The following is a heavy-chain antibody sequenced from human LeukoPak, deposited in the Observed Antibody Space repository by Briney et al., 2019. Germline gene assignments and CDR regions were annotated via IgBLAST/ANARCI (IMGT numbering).Heavy chain of an antibody. Sequence: SETLSLTCAVYGGSFSGYYWSWIRQPPGKGLEWIGYIYYGGRTNYNPSLKSRVTISVDTSKNQFSLKLSSVTAADTAVYYCARDGDYYGSGSYYDWGQGTLVTVSS. D-gene: IGHD3-10*01. V-gene: IGHV4-59*01. J-gene: IGHJ4*02. CDR1: GGSFSGYY. CDR2: IYYGGRT. CDR3: ARDGDYYGSGSYYD.